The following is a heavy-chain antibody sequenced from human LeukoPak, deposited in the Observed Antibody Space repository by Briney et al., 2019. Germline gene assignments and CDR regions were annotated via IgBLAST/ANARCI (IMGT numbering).Heavy chain of an antibody. J-gene: IGHJ6*03. CDR1: GGSFSGYY. CDR3: ARVKSSSWYYYYYYMDA. V-gene: IGHV4-34*01. CDR2: INHSGST. D-gene: IGHD6-13*01. Sequence: SETLSLTCAVYGGSFSGYYWSWIRQPPGKRLEWIGEINHSGSTNYNPSLKSRVTISVDTSKNQFSLKLSSVTAADTAVYYCARVKSSSWYYYYYYMDAWGKGTTVTVSS.